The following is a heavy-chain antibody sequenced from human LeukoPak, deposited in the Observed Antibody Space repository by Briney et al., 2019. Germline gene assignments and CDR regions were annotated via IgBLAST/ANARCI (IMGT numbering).Heavy chain of an antibody. D-gene: IGHD4-11*01. V-gene: IGHV3-30*04. J-gene: IGHJ4*02. Sequence: GGSLRLSCAASGFTFSSYAMHWVRQAPGKGLEWVAVISYDGSNKYYADSVKGRFTISRDNSKNTLYLQMNSLRAEDTAVYYCAKGPPTVTTNYFDYWGQGTLVTVSS. CDR3: AKGPPTVTTNYFDY. CDR1: GFTFSSYA. CDR2: ISYDGSNK.